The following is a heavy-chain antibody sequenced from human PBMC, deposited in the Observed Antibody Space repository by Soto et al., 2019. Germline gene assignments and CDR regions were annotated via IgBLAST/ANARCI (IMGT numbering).Heavy chain of an antibody. Sequence: EVQLVESGGGLVQPGGSLRLSCAASGFTFSSYWMHWVRQAPGKGLVWVSRINSDGSSTSYADYVKGRFTISRDNAKNELYLQMNSLRAEDTAVYYWAGGWGGSSCGYGNWFDPWGQGTLVTVSS. V-gene: IGHV3-74*01. D-gene: IGHD6-19*01. CDR2: INSDGSST. CDR1: GFTFSSYW. CDR3: AGGWGGSSCGYGNWFDP. J-gene: IGHJ5*01.